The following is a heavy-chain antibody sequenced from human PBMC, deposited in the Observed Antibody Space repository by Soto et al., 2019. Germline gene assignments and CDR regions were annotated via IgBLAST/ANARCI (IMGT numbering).Heavy chain of an antibody. J-gene: IGHJ5*02. CDR2: ISLYSDGT. Sequence: AASVTVSCKTSGYTFSNYGITWVRQAPGQPLEWLGWISLYSDGTNYAQKFQGRVSMTTDTSTTTAYMELRSLRSDDTAVYYCARVVPGAEAWFGPWGQGTLVTVSS. CDR1: GYTFSNYG. D-gene: IGHD2-2*01. CDR3: ARVVPGAEAWFGP. V-gene: IGHV1-18*01.